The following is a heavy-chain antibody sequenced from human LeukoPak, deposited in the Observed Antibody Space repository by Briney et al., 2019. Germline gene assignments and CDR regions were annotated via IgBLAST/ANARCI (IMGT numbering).Heavy chain of an antibody. J-gene: IGHJ4*02. CDR3: AKDGAWLRFDD. CDR1: GFTFSSYA. CDR2: ISPGGGPT. V-gene: IGHV3-23*01. D-gene: IGHD5-12*01. Sequence: GGSLRLSCAASGFTFSSYAMHWVRQAPGKGLEWVSGISPGGGPTYYADSVKGRFTISRDDPKNTLYLQMENLRAEDSAVYYCAKDGAWLRFDDWGQGILVTVSS.